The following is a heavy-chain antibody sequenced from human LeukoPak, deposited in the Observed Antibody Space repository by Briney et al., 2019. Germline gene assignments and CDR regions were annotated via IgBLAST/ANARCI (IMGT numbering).Heavy chain of an antibody. CDR3: ARDRDTSGYIFDY. CDR1: GLTVSSNS. J-gene: IGHJ4*02. CDR2: IYSGGAT. V-gene: IGHV3-53*01. D-gene: IGHD3-22*01. Sequence: GGSLRLSCAASGLTVSSNSMRWVRQAPGKGLEWVSVIYSGGATYYADSVKGRFTISRDNSKDTVYLQMNTLRAEDTAVYYCARDRDTSGYIFDYWGRGTLVTVSS.